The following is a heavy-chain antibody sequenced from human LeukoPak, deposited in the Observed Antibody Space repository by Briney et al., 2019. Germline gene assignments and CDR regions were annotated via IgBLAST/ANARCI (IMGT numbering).Heavy chain of an antibody. D-gene: IGHD3-22*01. CDR2: IIPIFGTA. V-gene: IGHV1-69*01. CDR3: ARGGCPGHVVVAFDI. J-gene: IGHJ3*02. Sequence: SVKVSCKASGGTFSSYAISWVRQAPGQGLEWMGGIIPIFGTANYAQKLQGRVKINADESTSTASMELSSLRSEDTAVYYCARGGCPGHVVVAFDIWGQGTMVTVSS. CDR1: GGTFSSYA.